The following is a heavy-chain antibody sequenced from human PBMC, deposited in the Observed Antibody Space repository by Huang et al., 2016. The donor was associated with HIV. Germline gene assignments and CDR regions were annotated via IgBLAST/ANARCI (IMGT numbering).Heavy chain of an antibody. D-gene: IGHD2-15*01. V-gene: IGHV1-8*01. J-gene: IGHJ4*02. Sequence: QVQLVQSGAEVKKPGASVKVSCKASGYTFSNYDRNWVRPAPGQGLEGMGWMNPNSVNTGYARKFQGRVTMTRSTSISTAYMELSRLRFEDTAVYYCATLPPVNYGRSGGRVRDYWGQGSLVTVSS. CDR3: ATLPPVNYGRSGGRVRDY. CDR1: GYTFSNYD. CDR2: MNPNSVNT.